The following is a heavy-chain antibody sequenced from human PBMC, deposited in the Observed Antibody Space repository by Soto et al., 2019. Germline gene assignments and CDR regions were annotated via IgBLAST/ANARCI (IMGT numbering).Heavy chain of an antibody. CDR3: AREYSSGWSKD. D-gene: IGHD6-19*01. J-gene: IGHJ4*02. Sequence: QVQLVQSGAEVKEPGASVKVSCKASGYTFTSYDINWLRQATGQGLEWMGWMNPNSGNTGYAQKFQGRVTMTRNTSISTPYMELSSLRSEDTAVYSWAREYSSGWSKDWGQGTLVTVSS. V-gene: IGHV1-8*01. CDR1: GYTFTSYD. CDR2: MNPNSGNT.